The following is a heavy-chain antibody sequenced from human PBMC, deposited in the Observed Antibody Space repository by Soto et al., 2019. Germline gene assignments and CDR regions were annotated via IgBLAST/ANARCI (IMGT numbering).Heavy chain of an antibody. D-gene: IGHD4-17*01. V-gene: IGHV3-64D*06. CDR1: GFSFSSYA. Sequence: PGGSLRLSCSGSGFSFSSYALHWVRQAPGKRLEFVSISRAFGGGTDYADSVRGRSTISRDNSKNTLYLQMNSLTPADTAVYFCVKDAYGDSRIFDSWRRRTLVTVSS. CDR2: SRAFGGGT. CDR3: VKDAYGDSRIFDS. J-gene: IGHJ4*02.